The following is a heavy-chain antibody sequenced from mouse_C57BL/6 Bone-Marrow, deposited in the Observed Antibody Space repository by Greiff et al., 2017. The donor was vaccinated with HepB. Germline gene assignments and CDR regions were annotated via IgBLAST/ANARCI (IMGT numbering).Heavy chain of an antibody. V-gene: IGHV7-1*01. J-gene: IGHJ4*01. CDR1: GFTFSDFY. D-gene: IGHD1-1*01. Sequence: EVKLVESGGGLVQSGRSLRLSCATSGFTFSDFYMEWVRQAPGKGLEWIAASRNKANDYTTEYSASVKGRFIVYRDTSQSILYLQMNALRAEDTAIYYCARDYYYGSRDYAMDYWGQGTSVTVSS. CDR2: SRNKANDYTT. CDR3: ARDYYYGSRDYAMDY.